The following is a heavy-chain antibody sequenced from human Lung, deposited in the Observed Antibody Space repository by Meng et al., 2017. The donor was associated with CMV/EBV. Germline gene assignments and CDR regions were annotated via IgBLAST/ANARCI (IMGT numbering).Heavy chain of an antibody. Sequence: TNIDKKRERQEQGKGQERKGRKKEERGKTGKKKNSRGRVKMTRDTSTDTDYMELARLTGEDTAIYYCARGPVTFVGVGKFDLWGQGTLVTVSS. D-gene: IGHD4-23*01. CDR3: ARGPVTFVGVGKFDL. CDR2: KKEERGKT. V-gene: IGHV1-8*01. J-gene: IGHJ4*02. CDR1: TNID.